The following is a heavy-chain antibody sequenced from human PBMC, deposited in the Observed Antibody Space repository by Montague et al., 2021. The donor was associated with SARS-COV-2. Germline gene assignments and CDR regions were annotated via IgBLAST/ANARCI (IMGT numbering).Heavy chain of an antibody. J-gene: IGHJ4*02. V-gene: IGHV2-70*11. CDR1: GFSLSTSGMC. D-gene: IGHD3-22*01. Sequence: VKPTQTLTLTCTFSGFSLSTSGMCVSWIRQPPGKALEWLARIDWDDDKYYSTSLKTRLTISKDTSKNQVVLTMTNMDPVDTATYYCARDKYYYDSSGYYPLVYFDYWGQGTLVTVSS. CDR3: ARDKYYYDSSGYYPLVYFDY. CDR2: IDWDDDK.